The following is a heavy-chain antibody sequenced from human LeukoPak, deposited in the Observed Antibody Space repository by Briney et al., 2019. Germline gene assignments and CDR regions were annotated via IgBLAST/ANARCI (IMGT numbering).Heavy chain of an antibody. J-gene: IGHJ4*02. CDR1: GYTFTSYG. CDR2: ISAYNGNT. V-gene: IGHV1-18*01. D-gene: IGHD3-22*01. CDR3: ARDVETYYYDSSGYYPDY. Sequence: ASVTVSCKASGYTFTSYGISWVRQAPGQGLEWMGWISAYNGNTNYAQKLQGRVTMTTDTSTSTAYMELRSLRSDDTAVYYCARDVETYYYDSSGYYPDYWGQGTLVTVSS.